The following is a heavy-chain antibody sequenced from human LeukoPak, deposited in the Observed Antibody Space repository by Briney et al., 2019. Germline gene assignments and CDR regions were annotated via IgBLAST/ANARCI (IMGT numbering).Heavy chain of an antibody. V-gene: IGHV3-9*01. CDR3: AKGSGGSGSPTPFDY. D-gene: IGHD3-10*01. J-gene: IGHJ4*02. CDR1: GFTFDDYA. Sequence: GGSLRLSCAASGFTFDDYAMHWVRQAPGKGLEWVSGISWNSGSIGYADSVKGRFTISRDNAKNSLYLQMNSLRAEDTALYYCAKGSGGSGSPTPFDYWGQGTLVTVSS. CDR2: ISWNSGSI.